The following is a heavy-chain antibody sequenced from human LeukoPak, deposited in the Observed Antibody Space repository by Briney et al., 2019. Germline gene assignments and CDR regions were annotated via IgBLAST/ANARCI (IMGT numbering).Heavy chain of an antibody. CDR1: GFTFKTFA. J-gene: IGHJ6*03. D-gene: IGHD6-13*01. Sequence: TGGSLRLSCAASGFTFKTFAMNWVRQVPGKGLEWVAFIRFDGTVAEYADSVRGRFTISRDNSQNTLYLQMDSLRPEDTAVYYCARDWVAAGGDYMDVWGKGSTVIISS. CDR2: IRFDGTVA. V-gene: IGHV3-30*02. CDR3: ARDWVAAGGDYMDV.